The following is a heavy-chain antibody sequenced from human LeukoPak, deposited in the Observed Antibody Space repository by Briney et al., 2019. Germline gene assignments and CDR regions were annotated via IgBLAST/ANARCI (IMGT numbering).Heavy chain of an antibody. CDR1: GGSISSGGYY. CDR3: ARGEGWLQSVYFDY. V-gene: IGHV4-31*03. CDR2: IYYSGST. Sequence: SETLSLTCTVSGGSISSGGYYWSWIRQHPGKGLEWIGYIYYSGSTYYNPSLKSRVTISVDTSKNQFSLKLSSVTATDTAVYYRARGEGWLQSVYFDYWGQGTLVTVSS. D-gene: IGHD5-24*01. J-gene: IGHJ4*02.